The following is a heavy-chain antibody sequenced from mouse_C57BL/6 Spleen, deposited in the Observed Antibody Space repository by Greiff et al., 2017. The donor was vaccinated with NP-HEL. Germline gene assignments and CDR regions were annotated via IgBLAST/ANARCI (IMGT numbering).Heavy chain of an antibody. V-gene: IGHV1-61*01. CDR3: ARGDYGSSPRFAY. Sequence: QVQLQQPGAELVRPGSSVKLSCKASGYTFTSYWMDWVKQRPGQGLEWIGNIYPSDSETHYNQKFKDKATLTVDKSSSTAYMQLSSLTSEDAAVYCCARGDYGSSPRFAYWGQGTLVTVSA. D-gene: IGHD1-1*01. J-gene: IGHJ3*01. CDR1: GYTFTSYW. CDR2: IYPSDSET.